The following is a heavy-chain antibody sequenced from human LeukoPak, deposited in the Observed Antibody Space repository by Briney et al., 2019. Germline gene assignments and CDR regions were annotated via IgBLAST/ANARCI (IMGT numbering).Heavy chain of an antibody. J-gene: IGHJ4*02. Sequence: GGSLRLSCAASGFTFSSYAMSWVRQAPGEGLEWVSAISGSGGSTYYADSVKGRFTISRDNSKNTLYLQMNSLRAEDTAVYYCAKDRSAGTGYFDYWGQGTLVTVSS. D-gene: IGHD6-13*01. CDR2: ISGSGGST. V-gene: IGHV3-23*01. CDR3: AKDRSAGTGYFDY. CDR1: GFTFSSYA.